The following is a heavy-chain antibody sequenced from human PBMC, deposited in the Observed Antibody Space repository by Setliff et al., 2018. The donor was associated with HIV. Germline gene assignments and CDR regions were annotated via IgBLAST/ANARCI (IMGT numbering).Heavy chain of an antibody. Sequence: SLRLSCAASGFAFSTYWMSWVRQAPGKGLEWVANIKQDGSEKFYVDSVKGRFTISRDNAKNSLYLQMNSLRAEDTAVYYCARDPYPYFDYGDWYFDLWGRGTLVTVS. V-gene: IGHV3-7*01. CDR1: GFAFSTYW. CDR3: ARDPYPYFDYGDWYFDL. J-gene: IGHJ2*01. D-gene: IGHD4-17*01. CDR2: IKQDGSEK.